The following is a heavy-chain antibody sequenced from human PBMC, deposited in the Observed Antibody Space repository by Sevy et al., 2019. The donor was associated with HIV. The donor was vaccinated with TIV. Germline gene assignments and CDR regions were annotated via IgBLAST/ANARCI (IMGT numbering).Heavy chain of an antibody. Sequence: ASVKVSCKVSGYTLTQLSMHWVRQAPGKGLEWMGGFDPEDGKTIYEKKFQGRLTMTEDTSTDTAYMQLSSLRSEDTAVYYCATGREYYNDNSGYFDYWGQGTLVTVSS. V-gene: IGHV1-24*01. J-gene: IGHJ4*02. D-gene: IGHD3-22*01. CDR1: GYTLTQLS. CDR2: FDPEDGKT. CDR3: ATGREYYNDNSGYFDY.